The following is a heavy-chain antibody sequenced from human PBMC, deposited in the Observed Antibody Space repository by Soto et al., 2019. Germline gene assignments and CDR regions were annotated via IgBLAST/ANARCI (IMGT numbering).Heavy chain of an antibody. Sequence: EVQLVESGGGLVQPGGSLGLSCAASGFTLSGGPMHWVRQPQGKGLVWVSGIDNAGTDSTYADSVKGRFTSSRDNAKNMLYLQMNSLRVEDTAVYYCARGWFGPDVWGKGTTVTVSS. CDR2: IDNAGTDS. CDR3: ARGWFGPDV. D-gene: IGHD3-10*01. J-gene: IGHJ6*04. V-gene: IGHV3-74*01. CDR1: GFTLSGGP.